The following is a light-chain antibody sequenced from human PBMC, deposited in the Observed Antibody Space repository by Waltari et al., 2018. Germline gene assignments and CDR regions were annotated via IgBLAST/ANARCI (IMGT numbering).Light chain of an antibody. Sequence: SYSATQGDSRNIAVYHQKPRRAPRLLIYGASNRATGIPARFSGSGAGTEFTLTISSLQSEDFAVYYCQQYNNWPLTFGGGTKVEIK. CDR1: QGDSRN. CDR2: GAS. CDR3: QQYNNWPLT. V-gene: IGKV3-15*01. J-gene: IGKJ4*02.